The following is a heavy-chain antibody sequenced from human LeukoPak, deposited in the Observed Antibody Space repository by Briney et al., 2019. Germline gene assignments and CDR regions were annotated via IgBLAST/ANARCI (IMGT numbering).Heavy chain of an antibody. J-gene: IGHJ3*02. CDR3: ARDLPDVLTGYSDNAFDI. CDR2: IKQDGSDK. Sequence: PGGSLRLSCAASGFTFSSYAMHWVRQAPGKGLEWVANIKQDGSDKNYVDSVKGRFTISRDNAKKLLYLQMNSLRAEDTAVYYCARDLPDVLTGYSDNAFDIWGQGTMVTVSS. CDR1: GFTFSSYA. V-gene: IGHV3-7*03. D-gene: IGHD3-9*01.